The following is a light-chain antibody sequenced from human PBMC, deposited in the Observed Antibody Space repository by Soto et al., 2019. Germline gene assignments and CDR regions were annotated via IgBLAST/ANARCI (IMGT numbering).Light chain of an antibody. CDR2: LTS. J-gene: IGKJ5*01. CDR3: LQALQTPPP. CDR1: QSLLYRNGNNY. V-gene: IGKV2-28*01. Sequence: DIVMTQSPLSLPVTPGEPASISCRSSQSLLYRNGNNYLNWYLQKPGQSPQLLIYLTSYRASGVPDRFSDSGSGTDFTLKISRVEAEHVGVYYCLQALQTPPPFGQGTRQEIK.